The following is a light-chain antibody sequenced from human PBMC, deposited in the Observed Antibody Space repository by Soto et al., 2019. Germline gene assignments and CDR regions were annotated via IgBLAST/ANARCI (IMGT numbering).Light chain of an antibody. V-gene: IGLV2-11*01. J-gene: IGLJ2*01. CDR2: DVT. CDR1: SSDVGGYNF. CDR3: CSYAGSYTL. Sequence: QSALTQPRSVSGSPGQSVTISCTGTSSDVGGYNFVSWYQQHPGKVPKLVIYDVTERPSGVPDRFSGSKSGNTASLTISGLQAEDEADYYCCSYAGSYTLFGGGTQLTV.